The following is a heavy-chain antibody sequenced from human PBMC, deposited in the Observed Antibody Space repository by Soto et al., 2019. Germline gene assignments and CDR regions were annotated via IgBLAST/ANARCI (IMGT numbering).Heavy chain of an antibody. J-gene: IGHJ4*02. CDR3: ARVLGALGHQLQH. D-gene: IGHD1-26*01. CDR2: ISAYNGNT. V-gene: IGHV1-18*01. CDR1: GYNFNSYT. Sequence: QVQLVQSGAEVKKPGASVKVSGKASGYNFNSYTISWVRQAPGQGLEWMGRISAYNGNTNYAQKLQGRVTMTTDTDTSKPYLEMRNLRSDDKAVYPCARVLGALGHQLQHWGQGPLLTASP.